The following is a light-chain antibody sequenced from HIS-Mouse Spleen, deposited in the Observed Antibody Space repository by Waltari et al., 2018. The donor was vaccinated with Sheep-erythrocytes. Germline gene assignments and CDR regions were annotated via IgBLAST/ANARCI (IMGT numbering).Light chain of an antibody. J-gene: IGKJ1*01. CDR2: LGS. CDR1: QSLLHSNGYNY. V-gene: IGKV2-28*01. CDR3: MQALQTPWT. Sequence: DIVMPQSPLSLSVTPGEPDSISCRSSQSLLHSNGYNYLDWYLQKPGQSPHLLIYLGSNRASGVPDRFSGSGSGTDFTLRISRVEAEDVGVYYCMQALQTPWTFGQGTKVEFK.